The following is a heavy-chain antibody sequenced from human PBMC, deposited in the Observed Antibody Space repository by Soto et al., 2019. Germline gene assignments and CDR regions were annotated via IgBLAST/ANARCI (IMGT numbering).Heavy chain of an antibody. CDR2: INPNSGGT. Sequence: GASVKVSCKASGYTFTGYYMHWVRQAPGQGLEWMGWINPNSGGTNYAQKFQGRATMTRDTSISTAYMELSRLRSDDTAVYYCARVIAARQNGMDVWGQGTTVTVSS. CDR3: ARVIAARQNGMDV. CDR1: GYTFTGYY. V-gene: IGHV1-2*02. J-gene: IGHJ6*02. D-gene: IGHD6-6*01.